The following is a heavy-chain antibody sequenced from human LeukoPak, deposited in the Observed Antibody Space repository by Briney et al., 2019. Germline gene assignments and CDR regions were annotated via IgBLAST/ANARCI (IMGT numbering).Heavy chain of an antibody. D-gene: IGHD5-24*01. J-gene: IGHJ4*02. V-gene: IGHV3-48*02. CDR3: ARAERDGNKRFLD. CDR2: IHSSCTNT. CDR1: GFTYIRYI. Sequence: RGSLTHPLPASGFTYIRYILIWARPAAGRGLEGVSYIHSSCTNTYFADSLKGRFTISRHNGNHLVSLQMNNLRDDDTAVYDCARAERDGNKRFLDWGQGTLVTVSS.